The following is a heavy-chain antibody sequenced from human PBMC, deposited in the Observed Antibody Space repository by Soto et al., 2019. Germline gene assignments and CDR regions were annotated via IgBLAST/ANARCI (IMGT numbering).Heavy chain of an antibody. V-gene: IGHV1-69*06. CDR1: GDTFGRNA. D-gene: IGHD2-21*01. Sequence: QVHLVQSGPEVKRPGSSVKVSCKASGDTFGRNAIHWVRQAPGQGLEWLGGIILMLPTPNYAKKFKGRLTIYADKSTGTAYMEMTSLRSEDTAVYYCTKDGDSADYGYWGQGTLVTVSS. CDR3: TKDGDSADYGY. J-gene: IGHJ4*02. CDR2: IILMLPTP.